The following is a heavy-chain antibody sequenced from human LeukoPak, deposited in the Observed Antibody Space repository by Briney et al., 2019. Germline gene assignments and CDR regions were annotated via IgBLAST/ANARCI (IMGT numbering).Heavy chain of an antibody. V-gene: IGHV3-53*05. Sequence: GGARRAFGGAWWIGGGEKCKSVVLHAPGKVQERVPVIYSGGNTNYADSVKGRLTISRDNSKNTLYLQMNSLRAEDTAVYYCARVRRQIEYSSSSYYFDYWGQGTLVTVSS. CDR3: ARVRRQIEYSSSSYYFDY. D-gene: IGHD6-6*01. J-gene: IGHJ4*02. CDR1: WIGGGEKC. CDR2: IYSGGNT.